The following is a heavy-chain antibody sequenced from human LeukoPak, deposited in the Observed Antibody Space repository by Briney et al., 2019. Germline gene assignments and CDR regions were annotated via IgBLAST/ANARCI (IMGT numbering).Heavy chain of an antibody. CDR1: GFTFSSYS. CDR2: ISSSSSYI. V-gene: IGHV3-21*01. CDR3: ARVIFLGYYDKDTTPTDAFDI. Sequence: GGSLRLSCAASGFTFSSYSMNWVRQAPGKGLEWVSSISSSSSYIYYADSVKGRFTISRDNAKNSLYLQMNSLRAEDTAVYYCARVIFLGYYDKDTTPTDAFDIWGQGTMVTVSS. D-gene: IGHD3-22*01. J-gene: IGHJ3*02.